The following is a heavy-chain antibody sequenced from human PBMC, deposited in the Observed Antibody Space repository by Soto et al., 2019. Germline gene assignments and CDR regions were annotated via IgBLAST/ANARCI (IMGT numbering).Heavy chain of an antibody. CDR1: GFSFTSYT. D-gene: IGHD6-13*01. J-gene: IGHJ4*02. CDR3: ARRIATTGTAKHFDR. V-gene: IGHV3-23*01. Sequence: PGGSLRLSCAASGFSFTSYTISWVRQAPGKGLEWVSSISGGGSTYYVDSVKGRFTISRDNSKNTLYLQMSSLRVEDTAVYYCARRIATTGTAKHFDRWGQGALVTVSS. CDR2: ISGGGST.